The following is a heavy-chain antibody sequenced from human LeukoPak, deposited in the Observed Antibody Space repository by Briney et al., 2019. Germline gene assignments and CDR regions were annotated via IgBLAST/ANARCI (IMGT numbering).Heavy chain of an antibody. D-gene: IGHD2-2*01. V-gene: IGHV4-4*02. CDR1: GGSISSSYW. CDR3: ARLRRPSTSRGYYYYYMDV. Sequence: PSETLSLTCAVSGGSISSSYWWSWVRQPPGKGLEWIGEVYHSGSTNYYPSLKSRVTISIEKSKNQFSLKLSSVTAADTAVYYCARLRRPSTSRGYYYYYMDVWGKGTTVTISS. J-gene: IGHJ6*03. CDR2: VYHSGST.